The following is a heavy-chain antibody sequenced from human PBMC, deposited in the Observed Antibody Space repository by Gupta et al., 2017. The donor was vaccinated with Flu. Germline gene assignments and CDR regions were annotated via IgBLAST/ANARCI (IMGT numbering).Heavy chain of an antibody. D-gene: IGHD3-10*01. CDR1: GLTFSNAW. Sequence: EVQLVESGGGLVKPGGSLRLSCEASGLTFSNAWMSWVRQAPGKGLEWVGRLKSKADGGTTDYAAPVKGRFTISRDDSKNTLFLQMNSLKTEDTAVHYCSTEGYYGSGSYYPYYYYYGMDVWGQGTTVTVSS. V-gene: IGHV3-15*01. CDR3: STEGYYGSGSYYPYYYYYGMDV. CDR2: LKSKADGGTT. J-gene: IGHJ6*02.